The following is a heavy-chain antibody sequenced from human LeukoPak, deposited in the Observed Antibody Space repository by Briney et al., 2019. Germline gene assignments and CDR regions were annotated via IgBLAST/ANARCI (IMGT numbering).Heavy chain of an antibody. CDR1: GFTFSSYG. J-gene: IGHJ4*02. CDR2: INHSGST. Sequence: GSLRLSCAASGFTFSSYGMSWVRQAPGKGLEWIGEINHSGSTNYNPSLKSRVTISVDTSKNQFSLKLSSVTAADTAVYYCARDGDTSGYYYDSDYWGQGTLVTVSS. CDR3: ARDGDTSGYYYDSDY. V-gene: IGHV4-34*01. D-gene: IGHD3-22*01.